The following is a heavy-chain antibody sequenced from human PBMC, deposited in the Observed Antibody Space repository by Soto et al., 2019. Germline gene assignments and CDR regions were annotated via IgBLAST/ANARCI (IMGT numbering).Heavy chain of an antibody. CDR1: GFTFSSYG. J-gene: IGHJ6*02. V-gene: IGHV3-30*18. D-gene: IGHD6-19*01. Sequence: QVQLVESGGGVVQPGRSLRLSCAASGFTFSSYGMHWVRQAPGKGLEWVAVISYDGENKYYADSVKGRFTISRDNSKSTLYRQMNSLRAEDKAVYYCAKDYLQWLLARYYYGMDVWGHGTTVTVSS. CDR2: ISYDGENK. CDR3: AKDYLQWLLARYYYGMDV.